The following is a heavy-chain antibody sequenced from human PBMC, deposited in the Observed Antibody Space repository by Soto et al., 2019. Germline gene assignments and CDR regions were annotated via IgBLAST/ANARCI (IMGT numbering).Heavy chain of an antibody. Sequence: SETLSLTCTVSGDSISTDYWSWIRESPGKGLEWIGLRYYGGSTNYNPSLKSGVTRSVDRSKNQFSLKLSSVTAADTAVYYRARSQPTVTSYDYWGPGTLVTVSS. V-gene: IGHV4-59*12. J-gene: IGHJ4*02. CDR1: GDSISTDY. CDR3: ARSQPTVTSYDY. CDR2: RYYGGST. D-gene: IGHD4-17*01.